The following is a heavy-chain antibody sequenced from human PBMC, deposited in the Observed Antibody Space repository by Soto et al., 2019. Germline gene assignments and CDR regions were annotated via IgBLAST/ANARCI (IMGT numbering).Heavy chain of an antibody. CDR3: ASGFSGGSYSP. J-gene: IGHJ5*02. D-gene: IGHD1-26*01. CDR2: TYYRSKWYN. Sequence: SQTLSLPCGISGDSVSSNSSACNFIRQSPSRGLEWLGRTYYRSKWYNDYAVSVKSRITINPDTSKNQFSLQLNSVTPEDTAVYYCASGFSGGSYSPWGQGTLVTVSS. V-gene: IGHV6-1*01. CDR1: GDSVSSNSSA.